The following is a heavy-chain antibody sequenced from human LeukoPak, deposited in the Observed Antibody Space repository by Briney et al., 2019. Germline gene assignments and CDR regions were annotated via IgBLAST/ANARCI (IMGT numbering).Heavy chain of an antibody. V-gene: IGHV4-30-2*01. CDR2: IYHGGNT. CDR3: AREGSGFDS. Sequence: SETLSLTCDVSGGSISSGGYSWSWIRQPPGKGLEWIGYIYHGGNTYYNPSLKSRLTISVDRSKNQFSLNLNSMTAADTAVYYCAREGSGFDSWGQGALVTVSS. D-gene: IGHD2-15*01. J-gene: IGHJ4*02. CDR1: GGSISSGGYS.